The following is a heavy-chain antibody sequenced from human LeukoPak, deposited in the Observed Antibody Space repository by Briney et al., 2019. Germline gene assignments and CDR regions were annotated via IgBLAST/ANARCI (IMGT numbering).Heavy chain of an antibody. CDR1: GGTFSSYA. CDR2: IIPIFCIA. CDR3: ASGNGDYAHHWFDP. Sequence: ASVKVSCKASGGTFSSYAISWVRQAPGQGLEWMGRIIPIFCIANYAQKFQGRVTITADKSTSTAYMELSSLRSEDTAVYYCASGNGDYAHHWFDPWGQGTLVTVSS. V-gene: IGHV1-69*04. D-gene: IGHD4-17*01. J-gene: IGHJ5*02.